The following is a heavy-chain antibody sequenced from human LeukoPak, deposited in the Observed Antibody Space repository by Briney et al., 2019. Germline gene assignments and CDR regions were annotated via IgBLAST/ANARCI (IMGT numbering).Heavy chain of an antibody. D-gene: IGHD3-3*01. CDR2: IKQDGSEK. Sequence: PGGSLRLSCAASGFTFSSYWMSWVRQAPGKGLEWVANIKQDGSEKYYVDSVKGRFTISRDNAKNSLYLQMNSLRAEDTAVYYCARSADNYGFWSGYYPYDYWGQGTLVTVSS. CDR1: GFTFSSYW. V-gene: IGHV3-7*01. J-gene: IGHJ4*02. CDR3: ARSADNYGFWSGYYPYDY.